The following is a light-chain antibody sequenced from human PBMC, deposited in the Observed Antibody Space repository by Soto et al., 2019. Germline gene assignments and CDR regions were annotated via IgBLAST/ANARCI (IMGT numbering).Light chain of an antibody. V-gene: IGKV3-20*01. Sequence: QSAFTLSLYTGERATLSCRASQSVSSYLAWYQQKPGQAPRLLIYGASSRATGIPDRFSGSGSGTDFTLTISRLEPEDFPVYYCQQSGRSWTFAQRTKV. CDR3: QQSGRSWT. J-gene: IGKJ1*01. CDR2: GAS. CDR1: QSVSSY.